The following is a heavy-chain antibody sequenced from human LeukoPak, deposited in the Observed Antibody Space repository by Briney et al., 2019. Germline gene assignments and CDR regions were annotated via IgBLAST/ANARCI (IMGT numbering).Heavy chain of an antibody. CDR2: IIPILGIA. J-gene: IGHJ4*02. D-gene: IGHD6-6*01. Sequence: SVKVSCKASGGTFSSYTISWVRQAPGQGREWMGRIIPILGIANYAQKFQGRVTITADKSTSTAYMELSSLRSEDTAVYYCAREGYSSSISHFDYWGQGTLVTVSS. CDR3: AREGYSSSISHFDY. CDR1: GGTFSSYT. V-gene: IGHV1-69*04.